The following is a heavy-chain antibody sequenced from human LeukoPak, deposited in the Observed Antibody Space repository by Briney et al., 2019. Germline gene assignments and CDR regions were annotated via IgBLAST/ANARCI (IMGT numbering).Heavy chain of an antibody. CDR3: ARVTAYYYDSSGYFDQ. D-gene: IGHD3-22*01. V-gene: IGHV3-21*01. CDR2: ISSSSSYI. CDR1: GFTFSSYS. Sequence: PGGSLRLSCAASGFTFSSYSMNWVRQAPGKGLEWVSSISSSSSYIYYADSVKGRFTISRDNAKNSLYLQMNSLRAEDTAGYYCARVTAYYYDSSGYFDQWGQGTLVTVSS. J-gene: IGHJ4*02.